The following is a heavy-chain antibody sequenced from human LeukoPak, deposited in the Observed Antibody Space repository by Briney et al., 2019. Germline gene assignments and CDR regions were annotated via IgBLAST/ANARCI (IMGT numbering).Heavy chain of an antibody. CDR3: ARVGRTGEFYGVIDI. CDR2: IIPIFGTA. V-gene: IGHV1-69*05. D-gene: IGHD7-27*01. Sequence: ASVKVSCKASGGTFSSYAISWVRQAPGQGLEWMGRIIPIFGTANYAQKFQGRVTITTDESTSTAYMELSSLRSEDTAVYYCARVGRTGEFYGVIDIWGQGTMVTASS. J-gene: IGHJ3*02. CDR1: GGTFSSYA.